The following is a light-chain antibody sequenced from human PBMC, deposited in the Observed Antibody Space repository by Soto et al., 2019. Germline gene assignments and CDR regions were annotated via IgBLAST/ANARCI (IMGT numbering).Light chain of an antibody. CDR1: QTITTW. J-gene: IGKJ1*01. V-gene: IGKV1-5*01. CDR2: DAS. CDR3: QQYTNTNNPWM. Sequence: DIRVTQSPPTLSASVGDRVTITCRASQTITTWMAWYQQKPGKAPKLLVYDASTSQSGVATTFSGSGSGTEFTLIISGLQPEDSATYYCQQYTNTNNPWMFGQGTKVDIK.